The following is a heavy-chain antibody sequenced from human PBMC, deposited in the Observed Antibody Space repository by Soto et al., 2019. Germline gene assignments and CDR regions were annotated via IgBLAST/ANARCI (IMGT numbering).Heavy chain of an antibody. D-gene: IGHD5-18*01. CDR2: IFYSGST. Sequence: SETLSLNCTVSVDSIRNYYWSWIRQPPGKGLEYIGYIFYSGSTNYNPSLKSRVAISVDTSRNQFALKLRSVTAADTATYYCARLKRGYSYGSIIDFWGRGTLVTVSS. CDR3: ARLKRGYSYGSIIDF. V-gene: IGHV4-59*01. CDR1: VDSIRNYY. J-gene: IGHJ4*01.